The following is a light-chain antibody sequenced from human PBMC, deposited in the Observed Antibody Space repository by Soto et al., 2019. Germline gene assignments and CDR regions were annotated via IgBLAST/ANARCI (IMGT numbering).Light chain of an antibody. J-gene: IGKJ1*01. V-gene: IGKV3-15*01. CDR1: QNIVTN. Sequence: IVMTQSPVTLSVSPGERATLSCRASQNIVTNLAWYQQKPGQAPRLVIYDASTRATGIPVRFSGSASGTEFTLTISSLQSEDFTVYYCQQYNKWPLTFGQGTKVDIK. CDR2: DAS. CDR3: QQYNKWPLT.